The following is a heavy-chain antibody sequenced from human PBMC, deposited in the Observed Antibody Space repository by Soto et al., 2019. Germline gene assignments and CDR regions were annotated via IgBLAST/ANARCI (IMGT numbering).Heavy chain of an antibody. CDR3: ARAGPHCSGGSCYSSDYYYYGMDV. Sequence: WGSLRLSCAASGFTFRSYGMHWVRQAPGTGLEWVAVIWYDGSNKYYADSVKGRFTISRDNSKNTLYLQMNSLRAEDTAVYYCARAGPHCSGGSCYSSDYYYYGMDVWGQGTTVTVSS. V-gene: IGHV3-33*01. CDR1: GFTFRSYG. J-gene: IGHJ6*02. D-gene: IGHD2-15*01. CDR2: IWYDGSNK.